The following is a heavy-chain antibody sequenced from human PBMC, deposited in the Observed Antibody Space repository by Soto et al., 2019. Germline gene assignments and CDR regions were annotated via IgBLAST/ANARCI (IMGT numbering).Heavy chain of an antibody. CDR2: INPSSGVS. D-gene: IGHD2-21*02. V-gene: IGHV1-46*02. Sequence: QVQLVQSGAQVKKPGASVKVSCKASGYTFDNYALHWVRQAPGQGLEWMAIINPSSGVSTYAQRLQGRFTMTRDTSTSTVYMELSRLRSEDTAVYYCARSPPLRECPGGDCSHFDFWGQGTLVTVSS. J-gene: IGHJ4*02. CDR3: ARSPPLRECPGGDCSHFDF. CDR1: GYTFDNYA.